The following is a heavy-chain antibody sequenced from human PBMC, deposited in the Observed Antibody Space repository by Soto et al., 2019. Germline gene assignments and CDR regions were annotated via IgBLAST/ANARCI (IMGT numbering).Heavy chain of an antibody. V-gene: IGHV3-30*18. Sequence: QVQLMESGGGVVQPGRSLRLSCAASGFTFRTYGMHWDRQAPGKGLEWVAVISDDGKNKYNIASVEGRFTISRDNPKKTLFLQMNGMRTEDTDVYYCAKGGGYTYGTNDAFDIWGPGTMVTVSS. CDR3: AKGGGYTYGTNDAFDI. CDR2: ISDDGKNK. CDR1: GFTFRTYG. D-gene: IGHD5-18*01. J-gene: IGHJ3*02.